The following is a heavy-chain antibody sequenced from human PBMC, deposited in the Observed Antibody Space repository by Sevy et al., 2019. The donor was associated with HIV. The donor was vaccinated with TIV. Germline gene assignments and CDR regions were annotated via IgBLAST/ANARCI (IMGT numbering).Heavy chain of an antibody. D-gene: IGHD3-10*01. Sequence: GGSLRLSCAASGFNFRNSVMSWIRQAPGEGLEWVSTIKVGGDTHYTDSVKGRFTIYRDKSKNTLSLQMNSLTAEDTAVYYCAKTGAYCTTWFGKVEDWGQGALVTVSS. J-gene: IGHJ4*02. CDR3: AKTGAYCTTWFGKVED. CDR1: GFNFRNSV. V-gene: IGHV3-23*01. CDR2: IKVGGDT.